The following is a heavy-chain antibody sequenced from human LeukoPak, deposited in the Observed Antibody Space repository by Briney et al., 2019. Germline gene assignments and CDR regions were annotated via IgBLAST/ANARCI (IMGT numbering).Heavy chain of an antibody. V-gene: IGHV3-30*18. Sequence: GGSLRLSCAASGFIFISYGMHWVRQAPGKGREGVGVISDDGRSKDYADSVKGRFTISRDNSKDTLYLQMNSLRAEDTAVYYCAKRPSDFGDYVSYFDYWGQGTLVTVSS. CDR2: ISDDGRSK. J-gene: IGHJ4*02. D-gene: IGHD4-17*01. CDR3: AKRPSDFGDYVSYFDY. CDR1: GFIFISYG.